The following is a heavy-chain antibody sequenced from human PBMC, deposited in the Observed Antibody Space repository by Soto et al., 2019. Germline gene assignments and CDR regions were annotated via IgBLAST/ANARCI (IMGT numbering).Heavy chain of an antibody. D-gene: IGHD6-13*01. CDR2: IYYSGST. Sequence: TCTVVEGNIVNYYWSWIRQPPGKGLEWIGYIYYSGSTNYNPSLKSRVTISVDTSKNQFSLKLSSVTAADTAVYYCASTTASTGFGYWGQRTLGSLSS. CDR1: EGNIVNYY. CDR3: ASTTASTGFGY. J-gene: IGHJ4*02. V-gene: IGHV4-59*01.